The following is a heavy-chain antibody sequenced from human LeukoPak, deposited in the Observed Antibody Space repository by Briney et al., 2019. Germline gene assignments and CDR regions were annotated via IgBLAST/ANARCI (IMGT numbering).Heavy chain of an antibody. CDR2: IYYSGST. Sequence: SETLSLTCTVSGGSISSYYWSWIRQPPGKGLEWIGYIYYSGSTNYNPSLKSRVTISVDTSKNQFSLKLSSVTAADTAVYYCVRGDLSGSSRGYYYYYMDVWGKGTTVTVSS. CDR3: VRGDLSGSSRGYYYYYMDV. D-gene: IGHD1-26*01. CDR1: GGSISSYY. V-gene: IGHV4-59*01. J-gene: IGHJ6*03.